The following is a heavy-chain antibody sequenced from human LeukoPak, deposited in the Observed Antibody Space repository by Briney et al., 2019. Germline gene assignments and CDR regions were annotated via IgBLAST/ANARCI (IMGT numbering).Heavy chain of an antibody. CDR3: ARGVYDDLYYFDF. CDR2: IYYSGSS. Sequence: SETLSPTCTVSGGSITSGDSYWNWIRQPPGKGLEWIGYIYYSGSSYYSPSLRSRVAMSVDTSNNLFSLKLSSVTAADTAVYYCARGVYDDLYYFDFWGQGTLLTVSS. CDR1: GGSITSGDSY. J-gene: IGHJ4*02. D-gene: IGHD3-3*01. V-gene: IGHV4-30-4*01.